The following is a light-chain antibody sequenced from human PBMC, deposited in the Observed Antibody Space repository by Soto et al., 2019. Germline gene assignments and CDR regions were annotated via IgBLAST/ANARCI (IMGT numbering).Light chain of an antibody. Sequence: ETVMTQSPVTLSVSPGEGATLSCRASQTIKNNLAWYQQKPGQAPRLLIYGASRRATGVPARFSGSGSGTEFTLTISSLQSEDFAVYYCLHYNNGPRFGQGTKVDVK. CDR1: QTIKNN. J-gene: IGKJ1*01. CDR2: GAS. V-gene: IGKV3-15*01. CDR3: LHYNNGPR.